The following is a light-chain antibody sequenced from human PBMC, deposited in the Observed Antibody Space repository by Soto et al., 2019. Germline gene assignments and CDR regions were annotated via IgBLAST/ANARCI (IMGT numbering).Light chain of an antibody. J-gene: IGKJ1*01. Sequence: DIQMTQSLPTLSATVGDTVTVTCRASQSVSGWLAWYQQKPGKAPKLLIYDASALTRGVPSRFSGSGSGTKFTLTNASVQPDDFATYYCQQYETFSGTFGPGTKVDIK. CDR1: QSVSGW. V-gene: IGKV1-5*01. CDR3: QQYETFSGT. CDR2: DAS.